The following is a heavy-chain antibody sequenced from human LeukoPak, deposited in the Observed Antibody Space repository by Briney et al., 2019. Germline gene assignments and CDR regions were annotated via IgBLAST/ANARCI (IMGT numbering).Heavy chain of an antibody. CDR3: ARGLEWLTRRHTWFDP. V-gene: IGHV1-2*02. CDR1: TFTGYY. CDR2: INPNSGGT. Sequence: ASVKVSCKAYTFTGYYMHWVRQAPGQGLEWMGWINPNSGGTSYAQTFQGRVTMTRDTSITTFYMELSRLRSDDTAVYYCARGLEWLTRRHTWFDPWGQGTLVTVSS. J-gene: IGHJ5*02. D-gene: IGHD3-3*01.